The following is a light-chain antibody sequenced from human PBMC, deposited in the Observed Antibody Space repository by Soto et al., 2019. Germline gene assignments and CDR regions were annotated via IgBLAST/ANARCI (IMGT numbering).Light chain of an antibody. CDR1: QSVSSSY. CDR2: GAS. V-gene: IGKV3-20*01. Sequence: EIVLTQSPGTLSLSPGERATLSCRASQSVSSSYLAWYQQKPGQAPRLLIYGASNRATGIPDRFSGSGSGTDFTLTISRLEPEDFAVYYCQQYCNSPWTFGQGTKVEI. CDR3: QQYCNSPWT. J-gene: IGKJ1*01.